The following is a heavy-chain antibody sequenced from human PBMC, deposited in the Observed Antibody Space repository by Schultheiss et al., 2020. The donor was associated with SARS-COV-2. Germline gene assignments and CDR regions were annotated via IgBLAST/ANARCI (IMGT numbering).Heavy chain of an antibody. D-gene: IGHD4-17*01. CDR2: MNPNSGNT. CDR3: APILYDYGDYDGWD. Sequence: ASVKVSCKASGYTFTSYDIHWVRQATGQGLEWMGWMNPNSGNTGYAQKLQGRVTMTRNTSISTAYMELSSLRSEDTAVYYCAPILYDYGDYDGWDWGQGTLVTVSS. V-gene: IGHV1-8*01. CDR1: GYTFTSYD. J-gene: IGHJ4*02.